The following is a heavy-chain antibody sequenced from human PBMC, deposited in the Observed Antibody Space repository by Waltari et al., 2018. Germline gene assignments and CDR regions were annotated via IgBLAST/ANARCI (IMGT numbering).Heavy chain of an antibody. J-gene: IGHJ4*02. CDR1: GGSISSSSYY. CDR3: ARLFTASGYFDY. D-gene: IGHD3-22*01. Sequence: QLQLQESGPGLVKPSETLSLTCTVSGGSISSSSYYWGWIRQPPGKGLEWIGSIYYSGSTYYNPSLKSRVTISVDTSKNQFSLKLSSVTAADTAVYYCARLFTASGYFDYWGQGTLVTFSS. V-gene: IGHV4-39*01. CDR2: IYYSGST.